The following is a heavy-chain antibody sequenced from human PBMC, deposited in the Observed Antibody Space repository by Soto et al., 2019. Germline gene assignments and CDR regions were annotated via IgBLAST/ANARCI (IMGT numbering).Heavy chain of an antibody. CDR3: AGGITLIVVSNFDF. V-gene: IGHV4-39*01. J-gene: IGHJ4*02. CDR2: IYYSGST. Sequence: ETLSLSCTVSVGSISSSDHYWGWIRQTPGKGLEWIGSIYYSGSTYYNPSLKSRVSISVDTSKKQFFLKLTSVTAADTAVYYCAGGITLIVVSNFDFWGQGTLVTVSS. D-gene: IGHD3-22*01. CDR1: VGSISSSDHY.